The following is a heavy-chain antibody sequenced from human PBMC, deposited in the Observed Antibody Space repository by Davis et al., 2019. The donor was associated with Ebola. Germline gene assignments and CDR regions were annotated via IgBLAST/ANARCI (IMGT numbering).Heavy chain of an antibody. CDR2: IIPIFGTT. Sequence: AASVKVSCKASGCTFSSYAISWVRQAPGQGLEWMGGIIPIFGTTNYAQKFQGRVTIIADASTSTAYMELSSLRSEDTAVYYCARAGSSSHPYHYYNYMDVWGKGTTVTVSS. V-gene: IGHV1-69*13. CDR1: GCTFSSYA. J-gene: IGHJ6*03. D-gene: IGHD6-6*01. CDR3: ARAGSSSHPYHYYNYMDV.